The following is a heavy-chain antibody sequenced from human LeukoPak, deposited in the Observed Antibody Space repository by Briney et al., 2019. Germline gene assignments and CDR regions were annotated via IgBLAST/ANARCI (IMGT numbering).Heavy chain of an antibody. CDR2: IYYSGST. D-gene: IGHD2-2*01. CDR3: ARGGCSSTSCATDWFDP. J-gene: IGHJ5*02. Sequence: PSETLSLTCTVSGGSISSYYWSWIRQPPGKGLEWIGYIYYSGSTNYNSSLKSRVTISVDTSKNQFSLKLSSVTAADTAVYYCARGGCSSTSCATDWFDPWGQGTLVTVSS. V-gene: IGHV4-59*01. CDR1: GGSISSYY.